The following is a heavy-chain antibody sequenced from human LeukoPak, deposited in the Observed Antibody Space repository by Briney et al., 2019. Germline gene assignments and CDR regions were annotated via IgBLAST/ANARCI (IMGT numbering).Heavy chain of an antibody. Sequence: GGSLRLSCAASGFTFSSYGMHWVRQAPGKGLEWVAVIWYDGSNKYYADSVKGRFTIARDNSNNMLYLQMNSLRAEDTAVYYCARRSGGSHYYGMDVWGQGTTVTVSS. D-gene: IGHD2-15*01. V-gene: IGHV3-33*01. CDR2: IWYDGSNK. CDR3: ARRSGGSHYYGMDV. CDR1: GFTFSSYG. J-gene: IGHJ6*02.